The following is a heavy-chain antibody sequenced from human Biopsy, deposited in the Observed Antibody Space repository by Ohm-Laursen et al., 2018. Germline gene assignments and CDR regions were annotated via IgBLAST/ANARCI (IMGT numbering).Heavy chain of an antibody. D-gene: IGHD3-22*01. Sequence: ASVKVSCKVSGYTFTTYGISWVRQAPGQGLEWMEWINAKTGDTNYAQKFQGRVTMTRDTSISTAYVDLSSLRSDDTAVYYCTRGGYYYDSLAYYYWFDPWGQGTLVTVSS. CDR1: GYTFTTYG. CDR3: TRGGYYYDSLAYYYWFDP. V-gene: IGHV1-18*01. CDR2: INAKTGDT. J-gene: IGHJ5*02.